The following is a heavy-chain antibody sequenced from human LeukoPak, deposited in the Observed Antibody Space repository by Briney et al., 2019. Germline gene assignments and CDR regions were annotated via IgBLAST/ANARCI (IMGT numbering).Heavy chain of an antibody. CDR2: ISGSGGST. D-gene: IGHD3-3*01. V-gene: IGHV3-23*01. Sequence: GGSLRLSCAASGFTFSSYALSWVRQAPGKGLEWVSAISGSGGSTYYADSVKGRFTISRDNSKNTLYLQMNSLRAEDTAVYYCASRHYDFGVLRDYWGQGTGVTVSS. CDR1: GFTFSSYA. J-gene: IGHJ4*02. CDR3: ASRHYDFGVLRDY.